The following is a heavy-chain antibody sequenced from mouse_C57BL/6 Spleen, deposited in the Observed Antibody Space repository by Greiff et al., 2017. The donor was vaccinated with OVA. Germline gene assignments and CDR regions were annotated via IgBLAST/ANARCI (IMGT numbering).Heavy chain of an antibody. D-gene: IGHD2-5*01. J-gene: IGHJ4*01. Sequence: VQLQQSGAELVKPGASVKLSCKASGYTFTEYTIHWVKQRPGQGLEWIGWFYPGSGSIKYNEKFKDKATLTADKSSSTVYMELSRLTSEDSAVYFCAGHSAYYSTYYYAMDYWGQGTSVTVSS. CDR2: FYPGSGSI. CDR1: GYTFTEYT. CDR3: AGHSAYYSTYYYAMDY. V-gene: IGHV1-62-2*01.